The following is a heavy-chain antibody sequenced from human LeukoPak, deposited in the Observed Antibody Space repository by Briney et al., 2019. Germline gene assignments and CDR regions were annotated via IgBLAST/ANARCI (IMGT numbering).Heavy chain of an antibody. V-gene: IGHV3-48*01. CDR3: ARDPPRGDFWSGAGRYYFDY. Sequence: GGSLRLSCAASGFTLSSYTMNWVRQAPGKGLEWVSYSSWSSSTIYYADSVKGRFTISRGNAKNSLYLQMNSLRAEDTAVYYCARDPPRGDFWSGAGRYYFDYWGQGTLVTVSS. D-gene: IGHD3-3*01. CDR1: GFTLSSYT. J-gene: IGHJ4*02. CDR2: SSWSSSTI.